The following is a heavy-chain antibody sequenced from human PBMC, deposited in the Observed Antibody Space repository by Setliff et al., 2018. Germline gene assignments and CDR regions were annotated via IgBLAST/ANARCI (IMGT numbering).Heavy chain of an antibody. CDR3: AVDFPPLYSSSFSDAFDI. V-gene: IGHV1-18*01. D-gene: IGHD6-6*01. CDR2: IGGYNGNK. CDR1: GYTFTSYG. J-gene: IGHJ3*02. Sequence: AAVKVSRKASGYTFTSYGISRVRQAPAQGREWMGWIGGYNGNKNYAQKLQGRVTMTTDTSTSTAYMELRSLRSDDAAVDYCAVDFPPLYSSSFSDAFDIWGQGTMVTVSS.